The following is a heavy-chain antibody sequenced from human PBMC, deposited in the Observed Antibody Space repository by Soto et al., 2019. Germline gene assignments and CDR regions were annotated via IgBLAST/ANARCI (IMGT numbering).Heavy chain of an antibody. CDR1: GYTFTSYA. J-gene: IGHJ4*02. D-gene: IGHD3-10*01. V-gene: IGHV1-3*01. Sequence: QVQLVQSGAEVKKPGASVKVSCKASGYTFTSYAMHWVRQAPGQRLEWMGWINAGNGNTKYSQKFQGRVTITRDTSASTAYMELSSLRSEDTAVYYCARDLLTSFGEPRFDYWGQGTLVTVSS. CDR2: INAGNGNT. CDR3: ARDLLTSFGEPRFDY.